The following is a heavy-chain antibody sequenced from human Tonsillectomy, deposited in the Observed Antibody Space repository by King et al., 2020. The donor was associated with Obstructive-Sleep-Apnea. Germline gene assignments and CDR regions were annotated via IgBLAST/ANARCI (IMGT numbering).Heavy chain of an antibody. CDR3: AGEEEGYCSAGDCYSYAMDV. J-gene: IGHJ6*02. V-gene: IGHV5-51*01. Sequence: VQLVESGAEVKKPGESLKISCTAYGYRFTSHWIAWVRQRPGEGLEWMGFIYPGDFDTRYSPSLQGQVTISADKSINTAYLQWSSLKASDTAIYYCAGEEEGYCSAGDCYSYAMDVWGQGTSVTVS. CDR2: IYPGDFDT. CDR1: GYRFTSHW. D-gene: IGHD2-15*01.